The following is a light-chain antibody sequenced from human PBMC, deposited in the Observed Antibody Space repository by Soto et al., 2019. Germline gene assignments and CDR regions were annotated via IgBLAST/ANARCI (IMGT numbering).Light chain of an antibody. Sequence: DIQMTQSPSTLSASVGDRVTITCRASQSISSWLAWYQQKPGKAPKLLIYDASSFESGVPSRFSGSGSGTEFTLTISSLEPDDFAVYYCQQRSTWPPFTFGPGTKVEIK. CDR3: QQRSTWPPFT. J-gene: IGKJ3*01. CDR2: DAS. CDR1: QSISSW. V-gene: IGKV1-5*01.